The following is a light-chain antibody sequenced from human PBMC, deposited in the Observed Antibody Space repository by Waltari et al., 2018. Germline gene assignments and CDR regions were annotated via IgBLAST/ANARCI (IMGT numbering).Light chain of an antibody. CDR3: MQALQTPWT. Sequence: DIVMTPSPLSLPATPGEPASIACRSSQSLLHSNGYNYLDWYLQKPGQSPQLLIYLGSNRASGVPDRFSGSGSGTDFTLKISRVEAEDVGVYYCMQALQTPWTFGQGTKVEIK. V-gene: IGKV2-28*01. CDR1: QSLLHSNGYNY. CDR2: LGS. J-gene: IGKJ1*01.